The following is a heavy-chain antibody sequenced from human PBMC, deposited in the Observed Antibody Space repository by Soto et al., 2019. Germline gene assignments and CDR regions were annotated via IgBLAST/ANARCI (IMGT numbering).Heavy chain of an antibody. CDR3: ASGPTTEKVDS. Sequence: QVQLQESGPGLVRPEQTLSLTCSVSCASISHGGYFWSWIRQSPVKRLEWIGLIHTSGSHYNNPYLKSRVNITAATSMNQFSLALTSVTAADTAMYYCASGPTTEKVDSWGQGILVTVSS. V-gene: IGHV4-30-4*01. CDR2: IHTSGSH. J-gene: IGHJ4*02. CDR1: CASISHGGYF.